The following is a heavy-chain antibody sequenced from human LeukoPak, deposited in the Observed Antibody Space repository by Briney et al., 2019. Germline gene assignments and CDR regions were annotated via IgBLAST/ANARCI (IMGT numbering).Heavy chain of an antibody. J-gene: IGHJ5*02. CDR3: ARYRGCSGGSCYRWFDP. CDR1: GGSISSTTYY. D-gene: IGHD2-15*01. CDR2: VYYSGST. V-gene: IGHV4-39*01. Sequence: SETLSLTCTVSGGSISSTTYYWGWIRQPPGKGLEWIGSVYYSGSTYYNPSLRSRVTISVDTSKNQFSLKLRSVTAADTAEYYCARYRGCSGGSCYRWFDPWGREPWSPSPQ.